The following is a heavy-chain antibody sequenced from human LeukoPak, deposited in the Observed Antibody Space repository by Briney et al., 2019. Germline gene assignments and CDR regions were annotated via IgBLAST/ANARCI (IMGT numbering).Heavy chain of an antibody. D-gene: IGHD3-10*01. CDR3: ARTTMVFDY. CDR2: ISSSGSTI. J-gene: IGHJ4*02. V-gene: IGHV3-11*01. Sequence: GSLRLSCAASGFSVSSNYMSWIRQAPGKGLEWVSYISSSGSTIYYADSVKGRFTISRDNAKNSLYLQMNSLRAEDTAVYYCARTTMVFDYWGQGTLVTVSS. CDR1: GFSVSSNY.